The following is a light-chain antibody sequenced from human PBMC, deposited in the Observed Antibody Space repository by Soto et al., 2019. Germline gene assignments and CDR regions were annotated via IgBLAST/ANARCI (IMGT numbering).Light chain of an antibody. V-gene: IGKV3-20*01. CDR3: QQYAPSLSFT. Sequence: EIVLTQSPGTLSLSPGERATLSCRASQSVSSSYLAWYQQKPGQAPRLLIYGASSRATGIPDRFSGSGSGTEFTITISRPEHEDFAVYYCQQYAPSLSFTFGPGTKVDIK. CDR2: GAS. J-gene: IGKJ3*01. CDR1: QSVSSSY.